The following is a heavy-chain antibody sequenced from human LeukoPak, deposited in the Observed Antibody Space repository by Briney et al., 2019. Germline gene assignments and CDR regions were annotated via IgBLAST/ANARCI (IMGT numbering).Heavy chain of an antibody. CDR3: ARDPPNNGYDFDY. CDR2: ITSSSAYI. Sequence: GGSLRLSCAASGFNYSAYNMNWVRQAPGKGLEWVASITSSSAYIYYGDSVKGRVRISRDNAKNSLYLQMTALIAEDTAVYYCARDPPNNGYDFDYWGQGILVTVSS. V-gene: IGHV3-21*01. D-gene: IGHD3-22*01. CDR1: GFNYSAYN. J-gene: IGHJ4*02.